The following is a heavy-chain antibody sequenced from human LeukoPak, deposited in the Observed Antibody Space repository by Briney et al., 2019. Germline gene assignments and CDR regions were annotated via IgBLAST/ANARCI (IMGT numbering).Heavy chain of an antibody. Sequence: ASVKVSCKASGYTFTSYGISWVRQAPGQGLEWMGWISAYNGNTNYAQKLQGRVTMTTDTSTSTAYMELRSLRSDDTAVHYCARGGHAGSGSYYNMGHYGMDVWGQGTTVTVSS. V-gene: IGHV1-18*01. CDR1: GYTFTSYG. J-gene: IGHJ6*02. CDR2: ISAYNGNT. D-gene: IGHD3-10*01. CDR3: ARGGHAGSGSYYNMGHYGMDV.